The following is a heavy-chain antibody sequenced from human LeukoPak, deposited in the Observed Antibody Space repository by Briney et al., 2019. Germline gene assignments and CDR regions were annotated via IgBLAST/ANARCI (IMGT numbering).Heavy chain of an antibody. Sequence: SETLSFTCTVAAGCISSYCWGWLRQPAGQGLEGIGRLYISGSTNYNPSLESRVTMSVDTSKSQSSLRLPSVTAADTAVYYCAREQQWLGPFDYWGQGTLVTV. J-gene: IGHJ4*02. V-gene: IGHV4-4*07. CDR1: AGCISSYC. CDR3: AREQQWLGPFDY. D-gene: IGHD6-19*01. CDR2: LYISGST.